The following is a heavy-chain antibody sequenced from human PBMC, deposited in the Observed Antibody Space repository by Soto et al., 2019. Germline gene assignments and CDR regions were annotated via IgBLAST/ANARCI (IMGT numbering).Heavy chain of an antibody. D-gene: IGHD2-15*01. J-gene: IGHJ4*02. V-gene: IGHV4-30-2*01. CDR3: ARVQYCSGGSCYKIFDY. CDR1: GGSISSGGYS. CDR2: IYHSGST. Sequence: QLQLQESGSGLVKPSQTLSLTCAVSGGSISSGGYSWSWIRQPPGKGLEWIGYIYHSGSTYYNTSLKSRVLISGDRSKNQFSLKLSSVTAADTAVYYCARVQYCSGGSCYKIFDYWGQGTLVTVSS.